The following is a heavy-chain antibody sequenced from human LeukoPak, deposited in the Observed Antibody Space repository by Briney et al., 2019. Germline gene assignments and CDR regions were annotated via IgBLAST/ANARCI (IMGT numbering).Heavy chain of an antibody. CDR2: IKTDGSST. CDR1: GFTFSSHW. Sequence: GGSLRLSCAAAGFTFSSHWMHWVRQAPGKGLGWVSRIKTDGSSTSYADSVKGRFTISRDNAKTTLYLQMNSLRVEDTAVYYCAGGGSRSYTNPHHWGQGTLVAVSS. V-gene: IGHV3-74*01. D-gene: IGHD3-10*01. CDR3: AGGGSRSYTNPHH. J-gene: IGHJ5*02.